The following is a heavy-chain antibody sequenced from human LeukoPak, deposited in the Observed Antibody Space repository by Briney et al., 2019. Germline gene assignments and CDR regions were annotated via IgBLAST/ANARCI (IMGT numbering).Heavy chain of an antibody. Sequence: KPSETLSLTCTVSGGSISSYYWSWIRQPPGKGLEWIGYIYYSGSTNYNPSPKSRVTISVDTSKNQFSLKLSSVTAADTAVYYCARDSSGWYWYFDLWGRGTLVTVSS. CDR3: ARDSSGWYWYFDL. CDR2: IYYSGST. CDR1: GGSISSYY. V-gene: IGHV4-59*01. J-gene: IGHJ2*01. D-gene: IGHD6-19*01.